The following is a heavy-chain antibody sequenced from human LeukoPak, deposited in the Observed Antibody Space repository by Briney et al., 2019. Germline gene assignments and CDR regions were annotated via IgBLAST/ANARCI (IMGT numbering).Heavy chain of an antibody. CDR3: AGASSGPNY. CDR1: GFTFSSYE. J-gene: IGHJ4*02. V-gene: IGHV3-48*03. CDR2: ISSSGSTI. Sequence: GGSLRLSCAASGFTFSSYEMNWVRQAPGKGLEWVSYISSSGSTIYYADSVKGRFTISRDNAKNSLYLQMNSLRAEDTAVYHCAGASSGPNYWGQGTLVTVSS. D-gene: IGHD6-19*01.